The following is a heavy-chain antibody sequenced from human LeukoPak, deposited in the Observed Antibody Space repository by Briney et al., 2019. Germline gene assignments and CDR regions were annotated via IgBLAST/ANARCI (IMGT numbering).Heavy chain of an antibody. Sequence: PGGSLRLSCAASGFTFNSYAMHWVRQAPGKGLEWVANIKQDGSEKYYVDSVKGRFTISRDNAKNSLYLQMNSLRAEDTAVYYCARDGYGSGSYYVYYYYYMDVWGQGTMVTVSS. D-gene: IGHD3-10*01. CDR2: IKQDGSEK. J-gene: IGHJ6*03. V-gene: IGHV3-7*01. CDR1: GFTFNSYA. CDR3: ARDGYGSGSYYVYYYYYMDV.